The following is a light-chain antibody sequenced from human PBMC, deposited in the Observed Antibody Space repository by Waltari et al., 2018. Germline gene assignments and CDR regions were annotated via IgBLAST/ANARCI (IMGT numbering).Light chain of an antibody. CDR1: SSYVGGSNF. V-gene: IGLV2-8*01. CDR2: EVS. J-gene: IGLJ3*02. CDR3: SSFTGSNNWV. Sequence: QSALTQPPSASGSPGQSVTIPRTGTSSYVGGSNFVSWYQQHPGKAPKLMIYEVSKRPSGVPDRFSGSKSGNTASLTVSGLQAEDEADFYCSSFTGSNNWVFGGGTKVTVL.